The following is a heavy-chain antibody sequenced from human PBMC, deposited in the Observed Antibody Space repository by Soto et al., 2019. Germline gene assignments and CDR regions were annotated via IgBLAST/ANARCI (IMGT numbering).Heavy chain of an antibody. CDR1: GFTFSAYW. V-gene: IGHV3-74*01. CDR3: ARGPRVSSTGTGAH. D-gene: IGHD1-1*01. Sequence: PWGSLRLSCSVSGFTFSAYWMHWCRQVPGKGLTWVSRISDDGSTATYADSVKGRFVISRDNAKNSLYLEMNTLRVDDSGLYYCARGPRVSSTGTGAHWGRGTLVTVSS. CDR2: ISDDGSTA. J-gene: IGHJ4*02.